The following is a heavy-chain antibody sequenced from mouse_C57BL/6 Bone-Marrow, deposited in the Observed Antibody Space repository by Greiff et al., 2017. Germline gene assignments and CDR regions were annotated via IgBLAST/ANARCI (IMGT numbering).Heavy chain of an antibody. CDR2: IHPNSGST. J-gene: IGHJ4*01. CDR1: GYTFTSYW. V-gene: IGHV1-64*01. D-gene: IGHD3-2*02. Sequence: QVQLKQPGAELVKPGASVKLSCKASGYTFTSYWMHWVKQRPGQGLEWIGMIHPNSGSTNYNEKFKSKATLTVDKSSSTAYMQLSSLTSEDSAVYYCARTAQATDDAMDYWGQGTSVTVSS. CDR3: ARTAQATDDAMDY.